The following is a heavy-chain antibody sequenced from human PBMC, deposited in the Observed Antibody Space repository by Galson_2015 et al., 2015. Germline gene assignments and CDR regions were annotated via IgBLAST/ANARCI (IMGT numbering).Heavy chain of an antibody. V-gene: IGHV3-23*01. D-gene: IGHD6-13*01. J-gene: IGHJ6*03. CDR3: AKAGVGAAGASSYYMDV. CDR1: GFTFSSYG. CDR2: ISGSGGST. Sequence: SLRLSCAASGFTFSSYGMSWVRQTPGKGLEWVSGISGSGGSTYHADSVKGRFTFSRDNSKNTLYLQMNSLRAEDTAVYYRAKAGVGAAGASSYYMDVWGKGTTVTVSS.